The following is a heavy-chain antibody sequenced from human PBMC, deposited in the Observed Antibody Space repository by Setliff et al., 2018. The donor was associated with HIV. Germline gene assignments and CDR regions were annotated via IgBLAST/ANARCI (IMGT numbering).Heavy chain of an antibody. CDR3: AAVFTGEPGRSLDY. D-gene: IGHD1-26*01. Sequence: LRLSCAASGFTFSTHWMSWVRQAPGKGLDWVANINPDGSENHYVDSVKGRFTISRDNAKDSLYLEMNSLRAEDTAVYYCAAVFTGEPGRSLDYWGQGTPVTVSS. V-gene: IGHV3-7*03. CDR1: GFTFSTHW. CDR2: INPDGSEN. J-gene: IGHJ4*02.